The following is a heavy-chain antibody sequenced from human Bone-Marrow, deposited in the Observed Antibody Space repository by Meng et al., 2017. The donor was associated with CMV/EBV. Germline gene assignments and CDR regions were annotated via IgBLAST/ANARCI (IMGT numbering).Heavy chain of an antibody. CDR2: INPDGSTT. CDR3: ARALVRGVPYSDYYYYYGMDV. Sequence: GGSLRLSCAASGFTFSSYSMNWVRQVPGKGLAWVSHINPDGSTTNYADSVRGRFTISRDNAKNTLYLQMNNLRPEDTAVYYCARALVRGVPYSDYYYYYGMDVWGQGTTVTVSS. V-gene: IGHV3-74*01. D-gene: IGHD3-10*01. CDR1: GFTFSSYS. J-gene: IGHJ6*02.